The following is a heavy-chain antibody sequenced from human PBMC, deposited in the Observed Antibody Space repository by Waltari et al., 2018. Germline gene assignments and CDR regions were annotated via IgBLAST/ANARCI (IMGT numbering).Heavy chain of an antibody. J-gene: IGHJ3*02. CDR1: GYSISSGYY. CDR3: ASQFIVATIWGAFDI. Sequence: QVQLQESGPGLVKPSETLSLTCAVSGYSISSGYYWGWIRQPPGKGLEWIGSIYHRGSTYYNPSLKSRVTISVDTSKNQFSLKLSSVTAADTAVYYCASQFIVATIWGAFDIWGQGTMVTVSS. D-gene: IGHD5-12*01. CDR2: IYHRGST. V-gene: IGHV4-38-2*01.